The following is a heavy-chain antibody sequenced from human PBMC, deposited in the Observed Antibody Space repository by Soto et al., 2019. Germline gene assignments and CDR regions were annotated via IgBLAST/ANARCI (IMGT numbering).Heavy chain of an antibody. V-gene: IGHV1-18*01. CDR1: GYTFTSYG. CDR2: ISAYNGHT. D-gene: IGHD2-15*01. J-gene: IGHJ3*02. CDR3: ARTMVVFSGCGNAFDI. Sequence: QVQLVQSGAEVKKPGASLKVSCKASGYTFTSYGISWVRQAPGQGLEWRGWISAYNGHTTYAQKLQGRVTMTTDTATSTGYMELRSLRSDDTAVYYCARTMVVFSGCGNAFDIWGQGTMVTVSS.